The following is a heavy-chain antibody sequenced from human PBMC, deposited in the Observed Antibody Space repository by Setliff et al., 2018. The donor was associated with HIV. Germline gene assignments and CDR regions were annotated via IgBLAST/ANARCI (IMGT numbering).Heavy chain of an antibody. CDR1: GGTFSSYA. Sequence: ASVKVSCKASGGTFSSYAISWVRQATGQGLEWMGWMNPKTGNTVYEQKFQGRVTMSRDTSIDTAYMELSSLRSEDTAVYYCARKVGITTYYYSSGSIKGALDVWGQGTKVTVSS. CDR2: MNPKTGNT. J-gene: IGHJ6*02. V-gene: IGHV1-8*02. CDR3: ARKVGITTYYYSSGSIKGALDV. D-gene: IGHD3-10*01.